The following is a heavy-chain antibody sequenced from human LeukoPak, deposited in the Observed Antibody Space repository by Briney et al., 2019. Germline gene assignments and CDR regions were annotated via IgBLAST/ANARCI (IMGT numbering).Heavy chain of an antibody. Sequence: GGSLRLSCAASGFTFSSYGMSWVRQAPGKGLEWVSAISGSGGSTYYADSVKGRFTISRDNAKNSLYLQMNSLRAEDTALYYCARGLPGGSKGLFDYWGQGTLVTVSS. CDR3: ARGLPGGSKGLFDY. J-gene: IGHJ4*02. CDR2: ISGSGGST. CDR1: GFTFSSYG. D-gene: IGHD1-26*01. V-gene: IGHV3-23*01.